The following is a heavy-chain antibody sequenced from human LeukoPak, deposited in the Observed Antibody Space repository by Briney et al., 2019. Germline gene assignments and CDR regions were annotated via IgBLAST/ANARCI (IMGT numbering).Heavy chain of an antibody. D-gene: IGHD6-6*01. CDR3: ARGSPAARTEYYYYGMDV. V-gene: IGHV1-46*01. CDR2: INPSGGST. Sequence: ASVKVSCKASGYTFTSYYMYWVRQAPGQGLEWVGIINPSGGSTSYAQKFQGRVTMTRDTSTSTVYMELSSLRSEDTAVYYCARGSPAARTEYYYYGMDVWGQGTTVTVSS. J-gene: IGHJ6*02. CDR1: GYTFTSYY.